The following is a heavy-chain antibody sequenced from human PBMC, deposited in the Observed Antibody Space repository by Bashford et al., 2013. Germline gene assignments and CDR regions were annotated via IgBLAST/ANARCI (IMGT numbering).Heavy chain of an antibody. CDR2: IYPGDSDT. V-gene: IGHV5-51*01. D-gene: IGHD3-16*01. Sequence: WVRQMPGKGLEWMGIIYPGDSDTRYSPSFQGQVTISADKSISTAYLQWSSLKASDTAMYYCARHRGPKYYYYGMDVWGQGTTVTVSS. J-gene: IGHJ6*02. CDR3: ARHRGPKYYYYGMDV.